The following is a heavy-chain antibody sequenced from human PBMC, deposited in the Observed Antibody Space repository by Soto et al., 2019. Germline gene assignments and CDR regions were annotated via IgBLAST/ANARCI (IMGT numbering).Heavy chain of an antibody. V-gene: IGHV1-3*01. CDR3: ARGERYYYDTSGYFGFDY. CDR2: INPGNGNT. J-gene: IGHJ4*02. D-gene: IGHD3-22*01. Sequence: ASVKVSCKASGYTFTNYAIHWVLQAPGQRLEWMGWINPGNGNTKYSQKFQGRVTITRDTSASTAYMELSSLRSEDTAVYYCARGERYYYDTSGYFGFDYWGQGTLVTVSS. CDR1: GYTFTNYA.